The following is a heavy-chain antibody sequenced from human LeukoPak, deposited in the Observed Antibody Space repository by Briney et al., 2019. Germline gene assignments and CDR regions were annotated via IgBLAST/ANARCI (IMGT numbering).Heavy chain of an antibody. D-gene: IGHD3-10*01. Sequence: GGSLKLSCAASGFTVSSNYMSWVRQAPGKGLEWVSVIYSGGTTYYADSVKGRFTISRDNSKNTLYLQMNSLRAEDTAVYYCARVLGYYGSVNQNAFDVWGQGTMVTVSS. J-gene: IGHJ3*01. CDR3: ARVLGYYGSVNQNAFDV. CDR2: IYSGGTT. CDR1: GFTVSSNY. V-gene: IGHV3-53*01.